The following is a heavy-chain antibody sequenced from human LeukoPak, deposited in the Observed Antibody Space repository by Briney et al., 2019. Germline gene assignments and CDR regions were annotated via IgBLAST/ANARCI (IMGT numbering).Heavy chain of an antibody. J-gene: IGHJ4*02. V-gene: IGHV3-48*03. CDR3: AKDNVAAAGRYFDY. CDR2: ILNSGTTT. Sequence: GGSLRLSCAASGFTFSSYEMNWVRQAPGKGLEWVSYILNSGTTTYYADSVKGRFTISRDNAKNSLYLQMHSLRAEDTAVYYCAKDNVAAAGRYFDYWGQGTLVTVSS. D-gene: IGHD6-13*01. CDR1: GFTFSSYE.